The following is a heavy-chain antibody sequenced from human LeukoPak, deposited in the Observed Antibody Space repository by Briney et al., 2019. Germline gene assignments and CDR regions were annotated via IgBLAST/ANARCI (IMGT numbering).Heavy chain of an antibody. CDR2: VYPADSDT. CDR1: GYKFTNSW. J-gene: IGHJ4*02. CDR3: ARHRTFSDSSDTYFGEFDY. V-gene: IGHV5-51*01. D-gene: IGHD6-19*01. Sequence: GESLKISCKVSGYKFTNSWIGWVRQMPGKGLEWMGMVYPADSDTRYRPSFQGQVTISADKSIATAYLQWDNLQASDTALYYCARHRTFSDSSDTYFGEFDYWGQGTLVTVSS.